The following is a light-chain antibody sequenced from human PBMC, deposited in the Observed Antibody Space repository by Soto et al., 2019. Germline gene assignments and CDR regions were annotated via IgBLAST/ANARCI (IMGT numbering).Light chain of an antibody. CDR2: KNN. CDR1: SSNIGSNY. J-gene: IGLJ3*02. CDR3: AAWDDSLSAWV. Sequence: QSVLAQPPSASGTPGQMVTISCSGSSSNIGSNYVNWYQQLPGTAPKLLIYKNNQRPSGVPDRFSGSKSGSSASLAISGLRSEDEADYSCAAWDDSLSAWVFGGGTKVTVL. V-gene: IGLV1-47*01.